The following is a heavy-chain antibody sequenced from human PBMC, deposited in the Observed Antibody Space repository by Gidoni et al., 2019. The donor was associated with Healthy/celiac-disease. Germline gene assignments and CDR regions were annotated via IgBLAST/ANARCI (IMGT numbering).Heavy chain of an antibody. J-gene: IGHJ4*02. CDR3: AKGDELVVVPAAVDY. CDR2: ISWNSGSI. CDR1: GFTFDDYA. V-gene: IGHV3-9*01. Sequence: EVQLVESGGGLVQPGRSLRLSCAASGFTFDDYAMHWVRQAPGKGLEGVSGISWNSGSIGYADSVKGRFTISRDNAKNSLYLQMNSLRAEDTALYYCAKGDELVVVPAAVDYWGQGTLVTVSS. D-gene: IGHD2-2*01.